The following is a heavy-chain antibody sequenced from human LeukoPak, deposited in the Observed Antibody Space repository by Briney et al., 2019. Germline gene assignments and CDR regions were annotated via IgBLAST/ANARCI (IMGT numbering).Heavy chain of an antibody. CDR2: INHSGST. D-gene: IGHD6-6*01. V-gene: IGHV4-34*01. J-gene: IGHJ5*02. CDR1: GGSFSGYY. Sequence: SETLSLTCAVYGGSFSGYYWSWIRQPPGKGLEWIGEINHSGSTNYNPSLKSRVTISVDTSKNQFSLKLSSVTAADTAVYYCARVVRRENWFDPWGQGTLVTVSS. CDR3: ARVVRRENWFDP.